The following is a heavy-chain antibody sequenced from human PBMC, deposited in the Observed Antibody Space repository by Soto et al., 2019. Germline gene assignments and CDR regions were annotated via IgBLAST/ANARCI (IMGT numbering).Heavy chain of an antibody. D-gene: IGHD3-10*01. CDR3: ARYDYSSGSYMSSDY. CDR1: RVRVCITY. J-gene: IGHJ4*02. CDR2: LYSDGST. V-gene: IGHV3-53*04. Sequence: LRLGCVLCRVRVCITYMGVFLQDPGKGLDWISVLYSDGSTYYVDSVKGRFTISRHNSKNTLYLQMDSLRTEDTAVYFCARYDYSSGSYMSSDYLGQGTLVTVFS.